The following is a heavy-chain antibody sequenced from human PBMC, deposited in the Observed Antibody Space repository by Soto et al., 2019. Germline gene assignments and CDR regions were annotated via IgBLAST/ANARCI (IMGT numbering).Heavy chain of an antibody. CDR1: GYTFTSYD. Sequence: QVQLVQSGAEVKKPGASVKVSCKASGYTFTSYDINWVRQATGQGLEWMGWMNPNSGNTGYAQKFQGRVTMTRNTSISTAYMALSSLRSADTAVYYCARERSAAGTGWFDPWGQGTLVTVSS. J-gene: IGHJ5*02. CDR2: MNPNSGNT. CDR3: ARERSAAGTGWFDP. V-gene: IGHV1-8*01. D-gene: IGHD6-13*01.